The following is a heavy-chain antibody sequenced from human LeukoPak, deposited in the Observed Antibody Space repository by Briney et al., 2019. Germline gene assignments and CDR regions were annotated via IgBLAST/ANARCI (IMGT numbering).Heavy chain of an antibody. Sequence: GGSLRLSCAASGFSFSSFAMTWVRQAPGKGLEWVSTVSSSGGSIYYADSVKGRFTISRDNSKNTLYLQMNSLRAEDTAVYYCAKFYVATRLTTPFDYWGQGTLVTVSS. J-gene: IGHJ4*02. CDR2: VSSSGGSI. CDR1: GFSFSSFA. D-gene: IGHD6-6*01. CDR3: AKFYVATRLTTPFDY. V-gene: IGHV3-23*01.